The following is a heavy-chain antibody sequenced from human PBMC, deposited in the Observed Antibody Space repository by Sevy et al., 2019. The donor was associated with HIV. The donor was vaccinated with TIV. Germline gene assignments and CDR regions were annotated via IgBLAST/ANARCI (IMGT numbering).Heavy chain of an antibody. CDR1: GFSFIDYG. V-gene: IGHV1-18*01. J-gene: IGHJ4*02. Sequence: ASVKVSCKCSGFSFIDYGFSWVRQAPGQGLECMAWISVYNGNTNYAQKFQGRVAVTVDSTTKTAYMELKSLRSDDTAVYYCARATRDGYNPRPFDYWGQGTLVTVSS. CDR2: ISVYNGNT. CDR3: ARATRDGYNPRPFDY. D-gene: IGHD5-12*01.